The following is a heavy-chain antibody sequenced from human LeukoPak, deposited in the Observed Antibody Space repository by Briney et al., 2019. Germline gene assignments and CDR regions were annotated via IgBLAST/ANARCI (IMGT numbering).Heavy chain of an antibody. J-gene: IGHJ4*02. CDR2: INPNSGGT. CDR1: GYTFTGYY. V-gene: IGHV1-2*02. Sequence: ASVKVSCKASGYTFTGYYMHWVRQAPGQGLEWMGWINPNSGGTNYAQKFQGRVTMTRDTSIGTAYMELSRLRSDDTAVYYCARDSRGYSSSWSGYWGQGTLVTVSS. D-gene: IGHD6-13*01. CDR3: ARDSRGYSSSWSGY.